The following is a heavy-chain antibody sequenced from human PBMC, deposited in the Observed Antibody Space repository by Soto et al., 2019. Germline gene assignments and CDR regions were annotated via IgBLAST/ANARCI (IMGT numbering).Heavy chain of an antibody. Sequence: PGGSLRLSCAASGFTFSSYSMNWVRQAPGKGLEWVSYISSSSSTIYYADSVKGRFTISRDNAKNSLYLQMNSLRAEDTAVYYCEREWAGYYSGDAFDIWGQGTMVTVSS. CDR3: EREWAGYYSGDAFDI. V-gene: IGHV3-48*01. CDR1: GFTFSSYS. CDR2: ISSSSSTI. D-gene: IGHD3-9*01. J-gene: IGHJ3*02.